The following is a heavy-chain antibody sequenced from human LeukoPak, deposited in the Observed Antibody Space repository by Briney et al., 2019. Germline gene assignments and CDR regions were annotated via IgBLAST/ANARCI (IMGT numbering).Heavy chain of an antibody. V-gene: IGHV1-18*01. CDR1: GYTFTSYG. D-gene: IGHD3-10*01. Sequence: ASVKVSCKASGYTFTSYGISWVRQAPGQGLEWMGWISANKGNTDYAQNFQGRVTLTTDTSTRTAYMELRSLRFDDTAEYYCATDLYSRGMGELLHAFDIWGQGTMVTVSS. CDR2: ISANKGNT. CDR3: ATDLYSRGMGELLHAFDI. J-gene: IGHJ3*02.